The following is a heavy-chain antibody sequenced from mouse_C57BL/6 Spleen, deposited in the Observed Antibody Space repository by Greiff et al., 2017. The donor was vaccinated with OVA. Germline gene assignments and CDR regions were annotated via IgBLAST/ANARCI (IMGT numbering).Heavy chain of an antibody. D-gene: IGHD4-1*01. CDR1: GYTFTEYT. V-gene: IGHV1-62-2*01. CDR3: ARHEEEGKLGEGYFDY. J-gene: IGHJ2*01. Sequence: QVQLKQSGAELVKPGASVKLSCKASGYTFTEYTIHWVKQRSGQGLEWIGWFYPGSGSIKYNEKFKDKATLTADKSSSTVYMELSRLTSEDSAVYFCARHEEEGKLGEGYFDYWGQGTTLTVSS. CDR2: FYPGSGSI.